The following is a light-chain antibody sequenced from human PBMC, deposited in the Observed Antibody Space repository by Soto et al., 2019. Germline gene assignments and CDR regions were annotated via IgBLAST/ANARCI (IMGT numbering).Light chain of an antibody. CDR1: SGHSSYA. Sequence: QSVLTQSPSASASLGASVKLTCTLSSGHSSYAIAWHQQQPEKGPRYLMKLNSDGSHNKGDGIPDRFSGSSSGAERYLTISSLQSEDEADSSCQTWGTGIVVFGGGTKLTVL. CDR2: LNSDGSH. J-gene: IGLJ2*01. V-gene: IGLV4-69*01. CDR3: QTWGTGIVV.